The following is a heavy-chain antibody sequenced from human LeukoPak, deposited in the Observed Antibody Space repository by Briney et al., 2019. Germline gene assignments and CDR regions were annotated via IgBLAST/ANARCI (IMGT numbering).Heavy chain of an antibody. V-gene: IGHV3-74*01. Sequence: PGGSLRLSCAASGFTFSSYWMHWVRQAPGKGLVWVSRISTDGGSTTYADSVKGRFTISRDNAKDTLYLQMNSLRAEDTAVYYCVPDRIDAFDIWGQGTMVTVSS. J-gene: IGHJ3*02. CDR1: GFTFSSYW. CDR3: VPDRIDAFDI. CDR2: ISTDGGST. D-gene: IGHD1-14*01.